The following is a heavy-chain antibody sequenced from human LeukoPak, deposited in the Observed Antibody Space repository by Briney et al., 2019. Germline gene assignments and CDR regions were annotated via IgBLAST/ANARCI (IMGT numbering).Heavy chain of an antibody. CDR1: GYTFTSYY. CDR2: INPSGGST. V-gene: IGHV1-46*01. Sequence: ASVKVSCKASGYTFTSYYMHWVRQAPGQGLEWMGIINPSGGSTSYAQKFQGRVTMTRDTSTSTVYMELSSLRSEDTAVYYCARAKGPYYGSGGLGDWGQGTLVTVSS. D-gene: IGHD3-10*01. CDR3: ARAKGPYYGSGGLGD. J-gene: IGHJ4*02.